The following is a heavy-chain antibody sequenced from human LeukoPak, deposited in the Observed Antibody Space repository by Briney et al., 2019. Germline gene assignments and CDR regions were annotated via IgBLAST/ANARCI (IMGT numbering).Heavy chain of an antibody. Sequence: PGESLQISCKGSGYRFTSYWIGWVRQMPGKGLEWMGIIYPGDSDTIYSPSFQGQVTISADKSTSTANLQWSSLKASDTAMYYCARSGGNYYSIWGQGTIVAVSS. J-gene: IGHJ3*02. V-gene: IGHV5-51*01. CDR1: GYRFTSYW. CDR2: IYPGDSDT. D-gene: IGHD1-26*01. CDR3: ARSGGNYYSI.